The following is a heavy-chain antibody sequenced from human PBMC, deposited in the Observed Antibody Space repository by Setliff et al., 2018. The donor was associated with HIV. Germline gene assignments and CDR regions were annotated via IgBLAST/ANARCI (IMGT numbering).Heavy chain of an antibody. CDR2: IYDSGST. V-gene: IGHV4-4*07. CDR1: GGSISGFY. D-gene: IGHD3-10*01. CDR3: ARGVRDYFNYTWSTYRLGYYIDV. J-gene: IGHJ6*03. Sequence: PSETLSLTCTASGGSISGFYWNWIRQSAGKGLQWIGRIYDSGSTTYNPAPKSRVTMSLDTSKNQFPLNLDSVPAADTAVFYCARGVRDYFNYTWSTYRLGYYIDVWGKGTPVTVSS.